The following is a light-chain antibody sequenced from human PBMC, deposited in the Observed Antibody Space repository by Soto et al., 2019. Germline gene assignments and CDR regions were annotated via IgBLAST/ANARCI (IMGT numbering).Light chain of an antibody. Sequence: IQMTQSPSTLSSSLGDSVTITCRASQKIRDWLAWYQQKPGKAPTPLIYDASSLKSGAPARFIGIGSGTEFTLTIRSMKPDDFATYYCQQYNTYSTFGHGTRLEIK. CDR2: DAS. CDR1: QKIRDW. CDR3: QQYNTYST. J-gene: IGKJ5*01. V-gene: IGKV1-5*01.